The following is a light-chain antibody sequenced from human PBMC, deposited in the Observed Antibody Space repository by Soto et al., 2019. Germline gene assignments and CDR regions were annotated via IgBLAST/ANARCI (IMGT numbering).Light chain of an antibody. CDR2: AAS. CDR1: QTISSY. V-gene: IGKV1-39*01. Sequence: DIQMTQSPSSLSASVGDRVTVTCRASQTISSYLNWYQQKPGKAPKLLIYAASSLQSGVPSRFSGSGSGTDFTLTISSLQPEDFATYYCQQSYSTPLTFGGVTKVEI. CDR3: QQSYSTPLT. J-gene: IGKJ4*01.